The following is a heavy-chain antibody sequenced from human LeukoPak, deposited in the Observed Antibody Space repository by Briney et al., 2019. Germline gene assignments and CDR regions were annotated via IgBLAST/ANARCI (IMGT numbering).Heavy chain of an antibody. CDR3: ARDAFDYDSSGYYPHYYYYMDV. J-gene: IGHJ6*03. D-gene: IGHD3-22*01. CDR1: SGSINTYY. CDR2: VYYNGFT. Sequence: SETLSLTCTVSSGSINTYYWSWIRLLPGKGLEWLGYVYYNGFTKYNPSLRSRITMLVDTSKNQFSLKLNSVTAADTAMYYCARDAFDYDSSGYYPHYYYYMDVWGKGTTVTISS. V-gene: IGHV4-59*01.